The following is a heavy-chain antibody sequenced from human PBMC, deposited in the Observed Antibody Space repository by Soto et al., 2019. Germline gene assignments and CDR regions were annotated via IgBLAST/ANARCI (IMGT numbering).Heavy chain of an antibody. Sequence: PVGSLRLSCAGSGFTFSNAWMSWVRQAPGKGLEWVGRVKSKSDGGTTDYAAPVKGRFTISRDDSKNTLYLQMDSLKIEDTALYYCATVSGPSDYFDYWGQGTLVTVS. D-gene: IGHD3-3*01. CDR2: VKSKSDGGTT. V-gene: IGHV3-15*01. CDR3: ATVSGPSDYFDY. CDR1: GFTFSNAW. J-gene: IGHJ4*02.